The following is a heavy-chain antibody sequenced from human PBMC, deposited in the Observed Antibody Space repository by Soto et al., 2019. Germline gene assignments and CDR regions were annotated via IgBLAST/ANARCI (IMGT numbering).Heavy chain of an antibody. V-gene: IGHV1-18*01. Sequence: QVQLVQSGAEVKKPGASVKVSCKASGYTFTSYGISWVRQAPGQGLEWMGWNSAYNGNTNYAHNLQGRVTMTTDTSTSTAYMELRSLRSDDTAMYDCARSQNYYDSIGLCDYWGQGTLVTVSS. J-gene: IGHJ4*02. CDR1: GYTFTSYG. CDR2: NSAYNGNT. CDR3: ARSQNYYDSIGLCDY. D-gene: IGHD3-22*01.